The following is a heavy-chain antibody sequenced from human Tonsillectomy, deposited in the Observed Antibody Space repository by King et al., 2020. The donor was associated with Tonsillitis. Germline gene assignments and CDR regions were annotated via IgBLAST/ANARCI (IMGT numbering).Heavy chain of an antibody. V-gene: IGHV3-11*01. CDR2: ISSSGSTI. CDR3: ARESRSGVNYYDSSGYRYFQH. D-gene: IGHD3-22*01. Sequence: VQLVQSGGGLVKPGGSLRLSCAASGFTFSDYYMSWIRQAPGKGLEWVSYISSSGSTIYYADSVKGRFTISRDNAKNSLYLQMTSLRAEDTAVYYCARESRSGVNYYDSSGYRYFQHWGQGTLVTVSS. CDR1: GFTFSDYY. J-gene: IGHJ1*01.